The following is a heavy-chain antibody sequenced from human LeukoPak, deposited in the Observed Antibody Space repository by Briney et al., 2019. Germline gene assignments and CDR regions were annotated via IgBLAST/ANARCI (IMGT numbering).Heavy chain of an antibody. Sequence: SQTLSLTCTDSGGSISSGGYYWSWIRQHPGKGLEWIGYIYYSGSTYYNPSLKSRVTISVDTSKNQFSLKLSSVTAADTAVYYCARMLVVVPAAIPGFFDLWGRGTLVTVSS. CDR2: IYYSGST. CDR1: GGSISSGGYY. CDR3: ARMLVVVPAAIPGFFDL. J-gene: IGHJ2*01. V-gene: IGHV4-31*03. D-gene: IGHD2-2*02.